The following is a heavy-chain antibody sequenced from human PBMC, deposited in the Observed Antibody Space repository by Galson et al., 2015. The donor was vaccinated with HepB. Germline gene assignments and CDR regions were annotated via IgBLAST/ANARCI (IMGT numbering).Heavy chain of an antibody. CDR2: IKQDGSLK. D-gene: IGHD3-16*01. CDR3: VTGGRRDDQLFDY. CDR1: GFTFSDYY. J-gene: IGHJ4*02. Sequence: SLRLSCAVSGFTFSDYYMNWVRQAPGKGLEWVANIKQDGSLKHYVDSVNGRFTISRDNAKNSLYLEMNSLRGEDTAVYYCVTGGRRDDQLFDYWGQGTLVTVSS. V-gene: IGHV3-7*01.